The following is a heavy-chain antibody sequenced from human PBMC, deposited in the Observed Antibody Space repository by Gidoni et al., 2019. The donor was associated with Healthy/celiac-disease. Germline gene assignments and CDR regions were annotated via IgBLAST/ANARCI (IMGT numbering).Heavy chain of an antibody. CDR1: GFPFSSYE. CDR2: IRSSVSTI. Sequence: EVQLVESGGGLVQPGGSLGLSCAASGFPFSSYEMNWVRQAPGKGLEGVSYIRSSVSTIYYADSVKGRFTIYRDNAKNSLYLKMNSLRAEDTAVYYWGREGTIPVDYWGQGTLVTVSS. CDR3: GREGTIPVDY. V-gene: IGHV3-48*03. J-gene: IGHJ4*02. D-gene: IGHD3-3*01.